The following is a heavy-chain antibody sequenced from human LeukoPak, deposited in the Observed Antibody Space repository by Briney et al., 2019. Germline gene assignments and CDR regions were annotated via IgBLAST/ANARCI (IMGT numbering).Heavy chain of an antibody. CDR3: ARDVPSSSWYSGYYYYYYMDV. Sequence: KPGGSLRLSCAASGFTFSNYAMRWVRQAPGKGLEWVSGISGSGDSTYYADSVKGRFTISRDNSKNTLYLQMNSLRAEDTALYYCARDVPSSSWYSGYYYYYYMDVWGKGTTVTVSS. CDR1: GFTFSNYA. J-gene: IGHJ6*03. D-gene: IGHD6-13*01. V-gene: IGHV3-23*01. CDR2: ISGSGDST.